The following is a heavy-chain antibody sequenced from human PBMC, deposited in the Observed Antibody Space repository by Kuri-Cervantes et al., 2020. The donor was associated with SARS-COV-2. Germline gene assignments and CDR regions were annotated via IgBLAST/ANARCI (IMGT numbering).Heavy chain of an antibody. CDR3: TTDHDYGDYRNAFDI. D-gene: IGHD4-17*01. Sequence: GESLKISCAASEITSSNAWMSWVRQAPGKGLERVGRIKSKTDGGTTDYAAPVKGRFTISRDDSKNTLYLQMNSLKTEDTAVYYCTTDHDYGDYRNAFDIWGQGTMVTVSS. J-gene: IGHJ3*02. CDR1: EITSSNAW. V-gene: IGHV3-15*01. CDR2: IKSKTDGGTT.